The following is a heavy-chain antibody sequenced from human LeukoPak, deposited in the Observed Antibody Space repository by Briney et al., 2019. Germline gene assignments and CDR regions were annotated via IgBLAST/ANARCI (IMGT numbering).Heavy chain of an antibody. CDR3: ASSGDQLLERWLVFNASDI. J-gene: IGHJ3*02. CDR1: GFTFSDYY. CDR2: ISSSGSTI. D-gene: IGHD2-2*01. Sequence: GGSLRLSCAASGFTFSDYYMSWIRQAPGKGLEWVSYISSSGSTIYYADSVKGRFTISRDNAKNSLYLQMNSLRAEDTAVYYCASSGDQLLERWLVFNASDIWGQGTMVTVSS. V-gene: IGHV3-11*01.